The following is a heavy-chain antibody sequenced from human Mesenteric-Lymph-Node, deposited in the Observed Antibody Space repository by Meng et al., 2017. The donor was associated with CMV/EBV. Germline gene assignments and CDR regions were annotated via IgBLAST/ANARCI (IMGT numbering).Heavy chain of an antibody. J-gene: IGHJ4*02. D-gene: IGHD6-13*01. CDR2: IAYDGGSNK. CDR1: GFTFTTYG. V-gene: IGHV3-30*02. CDR3: AKDGSRVTAAGTYFHY. Sequence: GESLKISCAASGFTFTTYGMHWVCQAPGKGLEWVAFIAYDGGSNKDYADSVKGRFTISRDNSKNTVYLQMNSLRDEDTAVYYCAKDGSRVTAAGTYFHYWGQGTLVTVSS.